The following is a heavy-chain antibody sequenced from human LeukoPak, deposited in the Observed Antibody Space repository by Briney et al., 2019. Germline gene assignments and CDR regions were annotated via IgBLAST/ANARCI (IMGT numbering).Heavy chain of an antibody. V-gene: IGHV4-39*07. CDR1: GGSISSSSYY. J-gene: IGHJ3*02. CDR3: ARVKRITMIVVVIPGAFDI. D-gene: IGHD3-22*01. Sequence: SETLSLTCTVSGGSISSSSYYWGWIRQPPGKGLEWIGSIYYSGSTYYNPSLKSRVTISVDTSKNQFSLKLSSVTAADTAVYYCARVKRITMIVVVIPGAFDIWGQGTMVTVSS. CDR2: IYYSGST.